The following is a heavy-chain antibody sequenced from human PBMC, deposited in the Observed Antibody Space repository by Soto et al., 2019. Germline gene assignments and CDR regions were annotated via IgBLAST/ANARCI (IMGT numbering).Heavy chain of an antibody. CDR2: IYYSGST. J-gene: IGHJ4*02. D-gene: IGHD3-3*01. Sequence: SETLSLTCTVSGGSISSYYWSWIRQPPGKGLEWIGYIYYSGSTNYNPSLKSRVTISVDTSKNQFSLKLSSVTAADTAVYYCARSPLTIFGVVPFDYWGQGTLVTVSS. V-gene: IGHV4-59*08. CDR3: ARSPLTIFGVVPFDY. CDR1: GGSISSYY.